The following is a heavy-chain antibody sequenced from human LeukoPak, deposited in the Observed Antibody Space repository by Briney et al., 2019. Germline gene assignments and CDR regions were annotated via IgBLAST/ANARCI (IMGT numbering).Heavy chain of an antibody. D-gene: IGHD4-17*01. CDR3: AREVGYGDDWSPPFDY. CDR1: GGSISSYY. CDR2: IYYSGST. V-gene: IGHV4-59*01. J-gene: IGHJ4*02. Sequence: SETPSLTCTVSGGSISSYYWSWIRQPPGKGLEWIGYIYYSGSTNYNPSLKSRVTISVDTSKNQFSLKLSSVTAADTAVYYSAREVGYGDDWSPPFDYWGQGTLVTVSS.